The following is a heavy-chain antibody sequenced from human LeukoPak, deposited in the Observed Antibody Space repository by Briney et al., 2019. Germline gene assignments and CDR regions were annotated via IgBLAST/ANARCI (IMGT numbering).Heavy chain of an antibody. J-gene: IGHJ4*02. CDR2: ISDYNGNT. CDR3: TRNDALVATGSFDY. Sequence: ASVKVSCKASGYTYSSYGINWERQAPGQGLEWMGWISDYNGNTNYAQKLQGRVTMTTDTSTSTAYMELRSVSVDDTAVHSVTRNDALVATGSFDYWGQGTLVTVSS. CDR1: GYTYSSYG. V-gene: IGHV1-18*01. D-gene: IGHD5-12*01.